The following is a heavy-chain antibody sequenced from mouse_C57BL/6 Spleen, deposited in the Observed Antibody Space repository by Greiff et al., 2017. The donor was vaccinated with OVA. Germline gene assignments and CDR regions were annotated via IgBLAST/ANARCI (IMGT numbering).Heavy chain of an antibody. CDR3: ARDYYSNYGYFDV. D-gene: IGHD2-5*01. CDR1: GFTFSDYY. J-gene: IGHJ1*03. CDR2: INYDGSST. V-gene: IGHV5-16*01. Sequence: EVKLMESEGGLVQPGSSMKLSCTASGFTFSDYYMAWVRQVPEKGLEWVANINYDGSSTYYLDSLKSRFIISRDNAKNILYLQMSSLKSEDTATYYCARDYYSNYGYFDVWGTGTTVTVSS.